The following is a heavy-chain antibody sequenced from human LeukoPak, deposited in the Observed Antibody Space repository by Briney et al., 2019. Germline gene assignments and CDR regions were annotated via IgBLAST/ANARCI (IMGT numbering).Heavy chain of an antibody. J-gene: IGHJ4*02. D-gene: IGHD6-13*01. CDR2: IRYDGSNK. CDR1: GFTVSSNS. CDR3: AKLKGSSWPGAFDY. Sequence: PGGSLRLSCTVSGFTVSSNSMSWVRQAPGKGLEWGAFIRYDGSNKYYADSVKGRFTISRDNSKNTLYLQMNSLRAEDTAVYYCAKLKGSSWPGAFDYWGQGTLVTVSS. V-gene: IGHV3-30*02.